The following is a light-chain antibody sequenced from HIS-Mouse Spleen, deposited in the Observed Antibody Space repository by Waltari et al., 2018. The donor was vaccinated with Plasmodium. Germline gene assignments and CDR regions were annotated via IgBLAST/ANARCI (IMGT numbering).Light chain of an antibody. CDR2: DAS. CDR1: NSVSSY. CDR3: QQRSNWPRVLT. J-gene: IGKJ4*01. Sequence: EIVLTQSPATLSLSPGERATLSCRASNSVSSYLAWYQQKPGQAPRLLIYDASNRATGIPARFSGSGSGTDFTLTISSLEPEDFAVYYCQQRSNWPRVLTFGGGTKVEIK. V-gene: IGKV3-11*01.